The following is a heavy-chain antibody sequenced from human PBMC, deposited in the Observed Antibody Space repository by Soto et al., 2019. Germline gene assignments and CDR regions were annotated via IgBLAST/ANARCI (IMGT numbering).Heavy chain of an antibody. CDR3: ASDGDFDSLDV. D-gene: IGHD4-17*01. V-gene: IGHV3-66*01. Sequence: EVQLVESGGGLVQPGGSLKLSCAASGLIVSRYYMSWVRRAPGEGLEWVSVIYNGGSTQYADYVKSRFTISRDNFKNTVHLQKNSLRAEDTALYYGASDGDFDSLDVWGQGTVVSVSS. J-gene: IGHJ3*01. CDR1: GLIVSRYY. CDR2: IYNGGST.